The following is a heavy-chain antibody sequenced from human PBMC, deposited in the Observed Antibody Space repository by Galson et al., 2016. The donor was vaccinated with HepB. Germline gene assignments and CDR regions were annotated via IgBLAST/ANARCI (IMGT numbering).Heavy chain of an antibody. J-gene: IGHJ6*02. D-gene: IGHD6-6*01. Sequence: SLRLSCAASGFTFSSYAMHWVRQAPGKGLEWVALISYDGSNKYYADSVKGRFTISRDNSKNTLYPQMSSLRPENTAVYRCARERKEGAARYYYGMDVWGQGTTVTVSS. V-gene: IGHV3-30-3*01. CDR3: ARERKEGAARYYYGMDV. CDR2: ISYDGSNK. CDR1: GFTFSSYA.